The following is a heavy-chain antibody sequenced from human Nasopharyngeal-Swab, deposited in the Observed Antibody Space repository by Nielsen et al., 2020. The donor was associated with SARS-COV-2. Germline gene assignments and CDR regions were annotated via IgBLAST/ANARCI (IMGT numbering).Heavy chain of an antibody. Sequence: GESLKISCAASGFTFSSYGMHWVRQAPGKGLEWVAVISYDGSNKYYADSVKGRFTISRDNSKNTLYLQMNSLRAEDTAVYYCARDDGYYYGSGSPHDAFDIWGQGTMVTVSS. CDR2: ISYDGSNK. J-gene: IGHJ3*02. D-gene: IGHD3-10*01. V-gene: IGHV3-30*03. CDR1: GFTFSSYG. CDR3: ARDDGYYYGSGSPHDAFDI.